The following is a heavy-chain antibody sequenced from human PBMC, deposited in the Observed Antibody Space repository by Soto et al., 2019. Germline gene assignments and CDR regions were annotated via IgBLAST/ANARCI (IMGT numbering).Heavy chain of an antibody. Sequence: GGSLRLSCAASGFTFSSYGMHWVRQAPGKGLEWVAVIWYDGSNKYYADSVKGRFTISRDNSKNTLYLQMNSLRAEDTAVYYCARDLAGIAAAGMGMDVWGQGTTVTVSS. V-gene: IGHV3-33*01. CDR3: ARDLAGIAAAGMGMDV. CDR2: IWYDGSNK. CDR1: GFTFSSYG. D-gene: IGHD6-13*01. J-gene: IGHJ6*02.